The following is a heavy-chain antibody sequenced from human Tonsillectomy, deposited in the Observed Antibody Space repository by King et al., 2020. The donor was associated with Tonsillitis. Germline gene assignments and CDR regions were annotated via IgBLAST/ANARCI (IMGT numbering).Heavy chain of an antibody. J-gene: IGHJ4*02. CDR1: GGSISTYY. D-gene: IGHD2-2*01. CDR3: ARYYCSRTSCLYFDY. V-gene: IGHV4-59*01. CDR2: IYYSGST. Sequence: QLQESGPGLVKPSETLSLTCTVSGGSISTYYWSWIRQPPGKGLEWIGYIYYSGSTNYNPSLKSRVTISVDTSKNQFSLKLSSVTAADTAVYYCARYYCSRTSCLYFDYWGQGTLVTVSS.